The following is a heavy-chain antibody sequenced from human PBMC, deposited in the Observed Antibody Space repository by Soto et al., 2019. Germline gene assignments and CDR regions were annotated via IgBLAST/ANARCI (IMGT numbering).Heavy chain of an antibody. V-gene: IGHV4-39*01. J-gene: IGHJ4*02. CDR3: AILGWGAGDSDY. D-gene: IGHD2-21*01. CDR2: ILYSGTT. CDR1: GGSIDKSNYF. Sequence: HLQLQESGPGLVKPSETLSLTCSVSGGSIDKSNYFWGWIRQPPGKGLEWIGSILYSGTTSYNSSLKSRVTISVDTSRNQFSLTLTSVTAADTAVYYCAILGWGAGDSDYWGQGTLVTVSS.